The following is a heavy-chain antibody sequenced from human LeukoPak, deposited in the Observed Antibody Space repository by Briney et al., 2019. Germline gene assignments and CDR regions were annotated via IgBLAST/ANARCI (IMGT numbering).Heavy chain of an antibody. J-gene: IGHJ3*02. CDR1: GGSISSGGYY. CDR2: IYYSGST. V-gene: IGHV4-31*03. CDR3: ARFWDEVGGAFDI. Sequence: PSETLSLTCTVSGGSISSGGYYWSWIRQHPGKGPEWIGYIYYSGSTYYNPSLKSRVTISVVTSKNQFSLKLSSVTAADTAVYYCARFWDEVGGAFDIWGQGTMVTVSS. D-gene: IGHD3-10*01.